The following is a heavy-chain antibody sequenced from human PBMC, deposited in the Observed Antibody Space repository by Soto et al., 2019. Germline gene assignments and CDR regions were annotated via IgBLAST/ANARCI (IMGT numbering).Heavy chain of an antibody. J-gene: IGHJ6*02. Sequence: GSLRLSCAASGFTFSSYGMHWVRQAPGKGLEWVAVISYDGSNKYYADSVKGRFTISRDNSRNTLYLQMNSLRAEDTAVYYCAKDFRPSPLNYYYYGMDVWGQGTTVTVSS. D-gene: IGHD6-6*01. CDR1: GFTFSSYG. CDR2: ISYDGSNK. CDR3: AKDFRPSPLNYYYYGMDV. V-gene: IGHV3-30*18.